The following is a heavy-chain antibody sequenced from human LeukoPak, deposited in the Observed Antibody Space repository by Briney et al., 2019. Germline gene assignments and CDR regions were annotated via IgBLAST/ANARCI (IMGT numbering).Heavy chain of an antibody. D-gene: IGHD2-8*01. J-gene: IGHJ4*02. V-gene: IGHV3-53*01. CDR3: AREDALDY. CDR1: GFTVSSNF. CDR2: ITPGGST. Sequence: GGPLRLSCAASGFTVSSNFITWVRQAPGKGLEWVSVITPGGSTYYADSVKGRFTISRDNSKNTVYLQMKSLRVEDTAVYYCAREDALDYWGQGTLVTVSS.